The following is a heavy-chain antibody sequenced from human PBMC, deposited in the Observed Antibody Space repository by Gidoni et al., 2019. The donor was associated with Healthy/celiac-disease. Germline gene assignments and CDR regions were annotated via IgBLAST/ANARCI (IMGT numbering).Heavy chain of an antibody. CDR1: GYTFTSYY. CDR3: ARDKITFGGVHQTPDYYYGMDV. CDR2: INPSGGST. D-gene: IGHD3-16*01. Sequence: QVQLVQSGAEVKKPGASVKVSCKASGYTFTSYYMHWVRQAPGQGLEWMGIINPSGGSTSYAQKFQGRVTMTRDTSTSTVYMELSSLRSEDTAVYYCARDKITFGGVHQTPDYYYGMDVWGQGTTVTVSS. V-gene: IGHV1-46*01. J-gene: IGHJ6*02.